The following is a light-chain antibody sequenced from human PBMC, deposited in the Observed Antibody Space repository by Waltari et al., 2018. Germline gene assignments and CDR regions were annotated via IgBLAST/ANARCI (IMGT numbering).Light chain of an antibody. CDR1: SLRSYY. CDR2: DKN. V-gene: IGLV3-19*01. J-gene: IGLJ2*01. Sequence: SSELTQDPAVSVAMGQTVRNTCPGDSLRSYYASWYQQRPGQAPILVIYDKNNRPSGVPDRFSGSSSHNTGSLTITGAQAEDEASYYCHSRDASGVAGSFGGGTKLTVL. CDR3: HSRDASGVAGS.